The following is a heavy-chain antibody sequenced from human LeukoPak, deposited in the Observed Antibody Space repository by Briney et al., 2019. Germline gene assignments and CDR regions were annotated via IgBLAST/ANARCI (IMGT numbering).Heavy chain of an antibody. CDR2: ISGSGGST. J-gene: IGHJ4*02. Sequence: GGSLRLSCAASGFTFSSYSMNWVRQAPGKGLEWVSAISGSGGSTYYADSVKGRFTISRDNSKNTLYLQMNSLRAEDTAVYYCAKVSFLEWLSPTNRGFDYWGQGTLVTVSS. V-gene: IGHV3-23*01. D-gene: IGHD3-3*01. CDR1: GFTFSSYS. CDR3: AKVSFLEWLSPTNRGFDY.